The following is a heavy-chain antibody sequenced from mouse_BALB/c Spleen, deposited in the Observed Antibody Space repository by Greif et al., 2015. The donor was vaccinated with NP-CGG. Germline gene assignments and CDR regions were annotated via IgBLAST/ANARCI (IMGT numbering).Heavy chain of an antibody. CDR1: GYTFTSYY. CDR2: INPSNGGT. V-gene: IGHV1S81*02. CDR3: TRGRDDYAPMDY. D-gene: IGHD2-4*01. J-gene: IGHJ4*01. Sequence: QVHVKQSGAELVKPGASVKLSCKASGYTFTSYYMYWVKQRSGQGLEWIGEINPSNGGTNFNEKFKSKATLTVDKSSSTAYMQLSSLTSEDSAVYYCTRGRDDYAPMDYWGQGTSVTVSS.